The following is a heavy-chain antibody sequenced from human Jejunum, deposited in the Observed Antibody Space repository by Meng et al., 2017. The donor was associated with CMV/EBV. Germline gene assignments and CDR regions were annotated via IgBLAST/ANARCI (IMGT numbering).Heavy chain of an antibody. D-gene: IGHD6-19*01. CDR2: IYYSGST. Sequence: QVQLQDSGPVLVNPSQNLSLTCTVSGGSVSSGGYYWTWIRQHPGKGLEWFRHIYYSGSTFYNPSLKRRVIISIDTSKNQFSLNLRSVTAADTAVYYCARVSSGWDYFDYWGQGTLVTVSS. V-gene: IGHV4-31*03. CDR3: ARVSSGWDYFDY. CDR1: GGSVSSGGYY. J-gene: IGHJ4*02.